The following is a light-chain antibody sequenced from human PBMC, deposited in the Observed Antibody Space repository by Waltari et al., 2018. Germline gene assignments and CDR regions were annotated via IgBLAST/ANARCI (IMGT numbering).Light chain of an antibody. CDR1: SNGVGYNH. Sequence: SALTQPRSVSGSPAQTLTIPCTVPSNGVGYNHVSCYQQHPGKAPKLVIYGVSERPSGVPDRFSGSKSGKTASLTISGLQSEDEADYYCCSYEGTYTSVLFGGGTKLTVL. J-gene: IGLJ2*01. V-gene: IGLV2-11*01. CDR2: GVS. CDR3: CSYEGTYTSVL.